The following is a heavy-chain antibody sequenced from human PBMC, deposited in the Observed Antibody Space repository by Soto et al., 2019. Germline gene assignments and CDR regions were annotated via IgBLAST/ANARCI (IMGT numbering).Heavy chain of an antibody. V-gene: IGHV4-4*07. CDR2: IYPSGTT. CDR3: ARGFGSSWYYVDY. J-gene: IGHJ4*02. D-gene: IGHD6-13*01. CDR1: GDSISSYY. Sequence: QVQLQESGPRLVRPSETLSLTCTVSGDSISSYYWSWIRQPAGKGLEWIGRIYPSGTTTYNPSLQSRVTMSVATSQNQFSLNLSSVTAADTAMYYCARGFGSSWYYVDYWGQGTLVTVSS.